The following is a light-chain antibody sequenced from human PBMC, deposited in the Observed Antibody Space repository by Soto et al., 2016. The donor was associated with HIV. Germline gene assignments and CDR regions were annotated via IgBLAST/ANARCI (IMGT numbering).Light chain of an antibody. V-gene: IGKV1-NL1*01. CDR1: QGIRNS. CDR3: QQATVFLGXT. J-gene: IGKJ3*01. Sequence: DIQMTQSPSSLSASVGDRVTITCRASQGIRNSLAWYQQKPGKAPKLLLYAASRLESGVPSRFSGSGSGTDYTLTINSLQPEDFATYYCQQATVFLGXTFGPGTKVDIK. CDR2: AAS.